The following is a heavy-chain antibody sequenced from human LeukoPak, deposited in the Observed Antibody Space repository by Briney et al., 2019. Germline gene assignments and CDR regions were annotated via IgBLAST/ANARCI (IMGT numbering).Heavy chain of an antibody. CDR2: INHSGST. Sequence: SETLSLTCAVYGGSFSGYYWSWIRQPLGKGLEWIGEINHSGSTNYNPSLKSRVTISVDTSKNQFSLKLSSVTAADTAVYYCARGLPYGYWGQGTLVTVSS. D-gene: IGHD3-10*01. J-gene: IGHJ4*02. V-gene: IGHV4-34*01. CDR3: ARGLPYGY. CDR1: GGSFSGYY.